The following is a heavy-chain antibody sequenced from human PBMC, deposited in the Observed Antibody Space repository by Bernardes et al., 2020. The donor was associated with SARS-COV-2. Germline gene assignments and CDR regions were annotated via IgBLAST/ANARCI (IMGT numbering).Heavy chain of an antibody. V-gene: IGHV1-24*01. J-gene: IGHJ5*02. CDR1: GYTLIELS. CDR3: ATGPTVGATTWFDP. D-gene: IGHD1-26*01. CDR2: FDPEDGEI. Sequence: ASVKASCKVSGYTLIELSIHWVRQAPGKGLEWMGGFDPEDGEIIYAQKFQGRVTMTEDTSTDTAYMDLSSLRSEDTAVYYCATGPTVGATTWFDPWGQGTLVTVSS.